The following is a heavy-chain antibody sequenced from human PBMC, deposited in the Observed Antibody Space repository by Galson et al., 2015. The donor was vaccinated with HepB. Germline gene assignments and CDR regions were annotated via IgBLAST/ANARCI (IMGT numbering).Heavy chain of an antibody. CDR3: ANHIVATIYEGDNWFDP. CDR1: GFTFSSYG. CDR2: IWYDGSNK. D-gene: IGHD5-12*01. V-gene: IGHV3-33*08. Sequence: SLRLSCAASGFTFSSYGMHWVRQAPGKGLEWVAVIWYDGSNKYYADSVKGRFTISRDNSKNTLYLQMNSLRAEDTAVYYCANHIVATIYEGDNWFDPWGQGTLVTVSS. J-gene: IGHJ5*02.